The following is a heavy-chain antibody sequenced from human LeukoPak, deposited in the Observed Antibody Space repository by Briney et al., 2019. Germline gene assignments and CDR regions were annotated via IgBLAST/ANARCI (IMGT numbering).Heavy chain of an antibody. CDR1: GFTFSSYS. CDR2: VSKNSNYI. Sequence: SGGSLRLSCAASGFTFSSYSMIWVRQAPGKGLEWVSSVSKNSNYIYYADSVKGRFTISRDNAKNSLYLQMNSLRAEDTAVYYCASLPYCGADCYTDYWGQGTLVIVSS. D-gene: IGHD2-21*02. J-gene: IGHJ4*02. CDR3: ASLPYCGADCYTDY. V-gene: IGHV3-21*01.